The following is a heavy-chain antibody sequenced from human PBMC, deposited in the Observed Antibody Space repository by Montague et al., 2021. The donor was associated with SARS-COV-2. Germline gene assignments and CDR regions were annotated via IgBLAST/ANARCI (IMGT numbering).Heavy chain of an antibody. D-gene: IGHD3-22*01. Sequence: SETLSLTCTVSGGSISSSSYYWGWIRQPPGKGLEWIGSIYYSGSTXYNPSLQSRVTISVDTSKNQFSLKLSSVTAADTAVYYCARQSPVTMIVVVISGRFDYWGQGTLVTVSS. CDR3: ARQSPVTMIVVVISGRFDY. J-gene: IGHJ4*02. CDR1: GGSISSSSYY. V-gene: IGHV4-39*01. CDR2: IYYSGST.